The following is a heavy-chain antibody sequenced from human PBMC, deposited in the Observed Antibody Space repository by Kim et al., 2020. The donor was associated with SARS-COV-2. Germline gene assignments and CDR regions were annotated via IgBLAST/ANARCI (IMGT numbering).Heavy chain of an antibody. CDR1: GLTFSSYA. CDR2: ISGSGGST. V-gene: IGHV3-23*01. J-gene: IGHJ4*02. D-gene: IGHD2-15*01. Sequence: GGSLRLSCAASGLTFSSYAMRWVRQAPGKGMEWVTAISGSGGSTYYADSVKVRFTISRDNSKNTMYLQMNSLRAEDTAVYYCAKVPFLLPAHYRGQGT. CDR3: AKVPFLLPAHY.